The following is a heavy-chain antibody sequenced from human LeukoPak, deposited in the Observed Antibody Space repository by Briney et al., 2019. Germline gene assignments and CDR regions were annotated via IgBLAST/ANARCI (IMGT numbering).Heavy chain of an antibody. CDR3: AKFDRGLQTYDAFDI. D-gene: IGHD4-11*01. Sequence: PGGSLRLSCAASGFIFSSYGMNWVRQAPGKGLEWVAFIRYDGSNKYYADSVKGRFTISRDNSKNTLYLQMNSLRAEDTAVYYCAKFDRGLQTYDAFDIWGQGTMVTVSS. V-gene: IGHV3-30*02. CDR2: IRYDGSNK. J-gene: IGHJ3*02. CDR1: GFIFSSYG.